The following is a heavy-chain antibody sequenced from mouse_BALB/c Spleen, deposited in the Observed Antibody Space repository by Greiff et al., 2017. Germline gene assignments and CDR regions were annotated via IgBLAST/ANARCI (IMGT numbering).Heavy chain of an antibody. V-gene: IGHV2-9*02. D-gene: IGHD2-14*01. CDR1: GFSLTSYG. Sequence: VQGVESGPGLVAPSQSLSITCTVSGFSLTSYGVHWVRQPPGKGLEWLGVIWAGGSTNYNSALMSRLSISKDNSKSQVFLKMNSLQTDDTAMYYCARDRYDGVDYWGQGTTLTVSS. CDR3: ARDRYDGVDY. J-gene: IGHJ2*01. CDR2: IWAGGST.